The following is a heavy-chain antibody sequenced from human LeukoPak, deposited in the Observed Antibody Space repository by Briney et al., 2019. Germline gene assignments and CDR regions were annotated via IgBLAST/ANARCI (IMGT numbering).Heavy chain of an antibody. CDR1: GFTFGSYA. D-gene: IGHD2-21*02. Sequence: PGWSLRLSCAASGFTFGSYAMHWVRQAPGKGLEWVAVISYDGSNKYYADSVKGRFTISRDNSKNTLYLQMNSLRAEDTAVYYCARAHCGGDCLPGVGNYYYYYMDVWGKGTTVTVSS. V-gene: IGHV3-30*04. CDR3: ARAHCGGDCLPGVGNYYYYYMDV. CDR2: ISYDGSNK. J-gene: IGHJ6*03.